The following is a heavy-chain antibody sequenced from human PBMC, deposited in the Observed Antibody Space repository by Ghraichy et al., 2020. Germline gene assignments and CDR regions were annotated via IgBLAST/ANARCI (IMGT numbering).Heavy chain of an antibody. Sequence: SETLSLTCAVYGGSFSGYYWSWIRQPPGKGLEWIGEINHSGSTNYNPSLKSRVTILVDTSKNQFSLKLSSVTAADTAVYYCARARRYYYGSGTFYYYYYMDVWGKGTTVTVSS. V-gene: IGHV4-34*01. CDR1: GGSFSGYY. J-gene: IGHJ6*03. CDR2: INHSGST. CDR3: ARARRYYYGSGTFYYYYYMDV. D-gene: IGHD3-10*01.